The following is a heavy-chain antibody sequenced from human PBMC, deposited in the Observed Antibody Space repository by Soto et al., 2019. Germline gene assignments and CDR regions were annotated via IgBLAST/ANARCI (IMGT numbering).Heavy chain of an antibody. Sequence: VWSLRLSCAASGFTFSSYAMSWVRQAPGKGLEWVSAISGSGGSTYYADSVKGRFTISRDNSKNTMYLQMNSLRAEDTAVYYCAKDPGIAVATRWDYWGQGTLVTVSS. CDR1: GFTFSSYA. CDR2: ISGSGGST. D-gene: IGHD6-19*01. CDR3: AKDPGIAVATRWDY. V-gene: IGHV3-23*01. J-gene: IGHJ4*02.